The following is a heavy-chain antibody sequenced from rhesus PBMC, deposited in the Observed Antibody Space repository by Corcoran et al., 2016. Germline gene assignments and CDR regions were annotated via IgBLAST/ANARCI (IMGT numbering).Heavy chain of an antibody. V-gene: IGHV1-138*01. J-gene: IGHJ4*01. CDR3: ARAAFDS. Sequence: QVQLVQSGAEVKKPGSSVKVSCKASGYTFPDYYMTWVRQAPGQGLEWMGEINPQTGGANYAQKFQGRVTMTRDTSTSTAYMELSSLRSEDTAVYYCARAAFDSWGQGVLVTVSS. CDR1: GYTFPDYY. CDR2: INPQTGGA.